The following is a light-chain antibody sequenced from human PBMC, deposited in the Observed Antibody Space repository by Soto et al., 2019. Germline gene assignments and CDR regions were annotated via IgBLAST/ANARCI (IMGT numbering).Light chain of an antibody. V-gene: IGLV2-8*01. CDR2: EVN. CDR1: SSDVGGYNY. Sequence: QSVLTQPRSASGSPGQSVAISCTGTSSDVGGYNYVSWYQQHPGKAPKLMIYEVNKRPSAVPDRFSGSKSGNTASLTVSGLQAEDEADYYCSSYAASSHVFGTGSKGTVL. CDR3: SSYAASSHV. J-gene: IGLJ1*01.